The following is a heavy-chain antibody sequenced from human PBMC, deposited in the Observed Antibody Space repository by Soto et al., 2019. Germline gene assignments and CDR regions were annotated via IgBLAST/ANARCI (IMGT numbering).Heavy chain of an antibody. CDR2: SNPADGTT. CDR3: ATEVVVVPAAVPHWFDP. V-gene: IGHV1-46*01. CDR1: GYTFTDYH. D-gene: IGHD2-2*02. J-gene: IGHJ5*02. Sequence: QVHLVQSGAEVKKFGASVKVSCKASGYTFTDYHIHWVRQAPGQGLEWMGISNPADGTTNFAQKFQGRVTMTRDTSTSTVYMELSSLTSEDTAVYYCATEVVVVPAAVPHWFDPWGQGALVTISS.